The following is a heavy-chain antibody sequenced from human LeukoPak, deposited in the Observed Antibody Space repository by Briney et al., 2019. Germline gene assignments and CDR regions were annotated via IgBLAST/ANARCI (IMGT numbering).Heavy chain of an antibody. CDR1: GASISSYY. D-gene: IGHD3-3*01. CDR2: IYYSGGT. CDR3: VRVSILRFPSNWFDP. V-gene: IGHV4-59*01. J-gene: IGHJ5*02. Sequence: PSETLSLTCTVSGASISSYYWSWIRQPPGKGLGWIGYIYYSGGTRYNPSLKSRVTISVDTSKPQSSLKLSSVTAADTAVYYCVRVSILRFPSNWFDPWGQGTLVTVSS.